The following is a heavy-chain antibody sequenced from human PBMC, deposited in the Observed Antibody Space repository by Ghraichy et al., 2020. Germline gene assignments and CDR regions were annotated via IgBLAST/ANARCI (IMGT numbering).Heavy chain of an antibody. CDR3: ARDRDGYNFFDY. J-gene: IGHJ4*02. CDR2: IYISGST. V-gene: IGHV4-4*07. CDR1: GGSISTYY. D-gene: IGHD5-24*01. Sequence: SETLSLTCTVSGGSISTYYWSWIRQPAGKGLEWIGRIYISGSTNYNPSLKSRVTISLDTSKNQFSLKLTSVTAADTAVYYCARDRDGYNFFDYWGQGTLVTVSS.